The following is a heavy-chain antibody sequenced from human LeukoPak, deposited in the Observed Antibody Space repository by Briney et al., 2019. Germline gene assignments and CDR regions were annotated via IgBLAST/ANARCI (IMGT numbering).Heavy chain of an antibody. Sequence: GGSLRLSCAASGFTFSSYAMSWVRQAPGKGLEWVSAISGSGGSTYYADSVKGRFTISRDNSKNTLYLQMNSLRAEDTAVCYCAKAQDIVVVYYFDYWGQGTLVTVSS. D-gene: IGHD2-2*01. CDR1: GFTFSSYA. V-gene: IGHV3-23*01. CDR3: AKAQDIVVVYYFDY. J-gene: IGHJ4*02. CDR2: ISGSGGST.